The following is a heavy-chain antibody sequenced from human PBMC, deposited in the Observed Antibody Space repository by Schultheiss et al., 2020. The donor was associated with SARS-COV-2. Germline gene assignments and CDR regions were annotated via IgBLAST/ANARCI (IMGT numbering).Heavy chain of an antibody. CDR3: ARGFVPYYYYYMDV. V-gene: IGHV4-34*01. J-gene: IGHJ6*03. Sequence: GSLRLSCAVYGGSFSGYYWSWIRQPPGKGLEWIGEINHSGSTNYNPSLKSRVTISVDTSKNQFSLKLSSVTAADTAVYYCARGFVPYYYYYMDVWGKGTTVTVSS. D-gene: IGHD6-6*01. CDR2: INHSGST. CDR1: GGSFSGYY.